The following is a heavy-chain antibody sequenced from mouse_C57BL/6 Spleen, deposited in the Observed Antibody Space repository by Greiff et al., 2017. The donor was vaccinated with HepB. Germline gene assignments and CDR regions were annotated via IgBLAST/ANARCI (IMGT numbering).Heavy chain of an antibody. CDR1: GFTFSDYG. J-gene: IGHJ3*01. CDR2: ISNLAYSI. V-gene: IGHV5-15*04. CDR3: AIPYDYGSTYQAGFAY. D-gene: IGHD1-1*01. Sequence: EVMLVESGGGLVQPGGSLKLSCAASGFTFSDYGMAWVRQAPRKGPEWVAFISNLAYSIYYADTVTGRFTISRENAKNTLYLEMSSLRYQDTAMYSCAIPYDYGSTYQAGFAYWGQGALVTVSA.